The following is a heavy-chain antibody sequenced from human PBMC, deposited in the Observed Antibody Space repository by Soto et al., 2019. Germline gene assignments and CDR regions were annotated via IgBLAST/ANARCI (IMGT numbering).Heavy chain of an antibody. CDR2: IYSSGST. Sequence: SETLSLTCTVSGGSISDSSYYWGWIRQPPGKGLEWIGSIYSSGSTYYNPSLKSRVTISRDNAKNSLYLQMNSLRAEDTAVYYCARDHIVGATNFDCWGQGTLVTVSS. V-gene: IGHV4-39*02. J-gene: IGHJ4*02. CDR1: GGSISDSSYY. CDR3: ARDHIVGATNFDC. D-gene: IGHD1-26*01.